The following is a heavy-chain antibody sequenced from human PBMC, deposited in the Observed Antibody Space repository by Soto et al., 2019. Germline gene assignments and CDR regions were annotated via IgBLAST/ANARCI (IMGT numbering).Heavy chain of an antibody. V-gene: IGHV4-30-4*01. CDR2: IYYSGST. CDR3: ARAPSGKYFDY. CDR1: GGSISSGDYY. D-gene: IGHD6-25*01. Sequence: PSETLSLTCTVSGGSISSGDYYWSWIRQPPGKGLEWIGYIYYSGSTYYNPSLKSRVTISVDTSKNQFSLKLSSVTAADTAVYYCARAPSGKYFDYWGQGTLVTVSS. J-gene: IGHJ4*02.